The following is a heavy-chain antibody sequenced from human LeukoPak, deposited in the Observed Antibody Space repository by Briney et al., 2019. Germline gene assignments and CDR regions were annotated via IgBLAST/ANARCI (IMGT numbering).Heavy chain of an antibody. D-gene: IGHD3-10*01. CDR1: GFTFSIYD. CDR3: ARGSPSGSYCDY. Sequence: GGSLRLSCAASGFTFSIYDMHWVRQATGKGLEWVSAIGTAGDTYYPGSVKGRFTISRENAKNSLYLQMNSLRAGDTAVYYCARGSPSGSYCDYWGQGTLVTVSS. CDR2: IGTAGDT. V-gene: IGHV3-13*01. J-gene: IGHJ4*02.